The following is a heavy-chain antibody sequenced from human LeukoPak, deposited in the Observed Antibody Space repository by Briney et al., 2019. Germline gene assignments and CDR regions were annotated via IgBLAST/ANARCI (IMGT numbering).Heavy chain of an antibody. CDR1: GGSINTYY. CDR3: ARHGSGWSLDY. J-gene: IGHJ4*02. V-gene: IGHV4-59*08. Sequence: PSETLSLTCTVSGGSINTYYWGWIRQSPGKGLEWIGYIYSSGTTNYNPSLKSRVTMSVDTSENQFSLKLSSVTAADTALYYCARHGSGWSLDYWGRGALVTVSS. CDR2: IYSSGTT. D-gene: IGHD6-19*01.